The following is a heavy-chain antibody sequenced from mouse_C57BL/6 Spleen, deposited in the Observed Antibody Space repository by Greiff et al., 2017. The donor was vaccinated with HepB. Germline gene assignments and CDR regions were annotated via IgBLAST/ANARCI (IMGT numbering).Heavy chain of an antibody. J-gene: IGHJ4*01. D-gene: IGHD1-1*01. V-gene: IGHV1-80*01. Sequence: QVQLKESGAELVKPGASVKISCKASGYAFSSYWMNWVKQRPGKGLEWIGQIYPGDGDTNYNGKFKGKATLTADKSSSTAYMQLSSLTSEDSAVYFCAREGYYGSSHYYAMDYWGQGTSVTVSS. CDR2: IYPGDGDT. CDR1: GYAFSSYW. CDR3: AREGYYGSSHYYAMDY.